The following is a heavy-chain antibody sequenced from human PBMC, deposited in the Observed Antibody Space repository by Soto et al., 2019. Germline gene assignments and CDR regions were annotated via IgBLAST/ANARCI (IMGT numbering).Heavy chain of an antibody. D-gene: IGHD3-9*01. Sequence: GAAVKVSCKACGCIFTGYHIHWVRQAPGRGLEWMGWINPNSGDTEYAQNFQGRVTMTRDTSFNLVYMEMSGLMSDDTAVYYCARDARGTRGFDEMDIWGQGTTVTVSS. V-gene: IGHV1-2*02. J-gene: IGHJ6*02. CDR3: ARDARGTRGFDEMDI. CDR2: INPNSGDT. CDR1: GCIFTGYH.